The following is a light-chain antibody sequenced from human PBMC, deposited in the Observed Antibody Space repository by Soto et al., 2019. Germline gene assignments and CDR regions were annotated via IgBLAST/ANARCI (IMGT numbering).Light chain of an antibody. CDR1: SSNIGAGYD. CDR2: GNS. J-gene: IGLJ2*01. CDR3: QCYDSSLSVGVV. V-gene: IGLV1-40*01. Sequence: QSVLTQPPSVSGAPGQRVTISCTGSSSNIGAGYDVHWYQQLPGTAPKLLIYGNSNRPSGVPDRFSGSKSGTSASLAITGLQAEDEAEYYCQCYDSSLSVGVVFGGGTKLTVL.